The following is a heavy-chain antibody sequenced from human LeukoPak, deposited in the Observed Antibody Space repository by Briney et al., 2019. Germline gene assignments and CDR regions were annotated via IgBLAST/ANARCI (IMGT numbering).Heavy chain of an antibody. J-gene: IGHJ6*03. Sequence: AASVKVSCXASGYTFTSYDINWVRQATGQGLEWMGWMNPNSGNTGYAQKFQGRVTMTRNTSISTAYMELSSLRSEDTAVYYCARPNSVLRFLEWPKGGYYYYYMDVWGKGTTVTVSS. V-gene: IGHV1-8*01. CDR2: MNPNSGNT. D-gene: IGHD3-3*01. CDR3: ARPNSVLRFLEWPKGGYYYYYMDV. CDR1: GYTFTSYD.